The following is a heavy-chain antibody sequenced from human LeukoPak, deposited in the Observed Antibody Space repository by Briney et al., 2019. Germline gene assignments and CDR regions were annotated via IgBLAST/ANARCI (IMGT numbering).Heavy chain of an antibody. Sequence: GGSLRLSCATSGFTFSNSDMSWVRQAPGKGLEWVSSITTTSSYIYYADSVRGRFTISRDNAKNSLYLHMDSLRAEDTAVYYCARSGCPGGSCYLRYSWLDLWGRGTLVTVSS. CDR3: ARSGCPGGSCYLRYSWLDL. D-gene: IGHD2-15*01. J-gene: IGHJ5*02. CDR1: GFTFSNSD. CDR2: ITTTSSYI. V-gene: IGHV3-21*01.